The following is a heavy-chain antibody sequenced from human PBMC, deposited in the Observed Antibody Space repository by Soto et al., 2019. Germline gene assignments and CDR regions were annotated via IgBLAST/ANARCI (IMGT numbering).Heavy chain of an antibody. Sequence: QVHLVQSGAEVKKPGASVKVSCKASGYTFTNYYIHWVRQAPGQGLEWLGIIRTSGGRTEYAQRFQGRVTMTRDTSTSTVYMELPSLTSEDTAVYYCAREPNESYYFDYWGQGTLVTVSS. D-gene: IGHD5-18*01. J-gene: IGHJ4*02. CDR2: IRTSGGRT. CDR1: GYTFTNYY. V-gene: IGHV1-46*01. CDR3: AREPNESYYFDY.